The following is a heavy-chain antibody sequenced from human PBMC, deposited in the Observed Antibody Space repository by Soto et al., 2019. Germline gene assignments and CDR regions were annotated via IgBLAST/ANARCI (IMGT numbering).Heavy chain of an antibody. D-gene: IGHD3-10*01. CDR1: GYSFTNYG. V-gene: IGHV1-3*01. J-gene: IGHJ3*02. Sequence: QVQFVQSGAEVKKPGASVKVSCKASGYSFTNYGIHWVRQAPGQRLEWMGWINGGNGNTKYSQKFQGRVTITRDTSASTAYVELSSLRSEDTAVYYCARDPWGGAVDAFDIWGQGTMVSVSS. CDR3: ARDPWGGAVDAFDI. CDR2: INGGNGNT.